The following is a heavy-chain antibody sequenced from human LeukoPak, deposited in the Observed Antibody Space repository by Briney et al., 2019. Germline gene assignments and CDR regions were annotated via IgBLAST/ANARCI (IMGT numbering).Heavy chain of an antibody. CDR2: ISGNGDST. CDR1: RFTFSSYA. Sequence: PGGSLRLSCAASRFTFSSYAMSWVRQAPGKGLEWVSAISGNGDSTYYADSVKGRFTTSRDNSKDTLYLQMNSLRAEDTAVYYCAKYRPGNYYNVLPDAFDIWGQGTMVTVSS. V-gene: IGHV3-23*01. J-gene: IGHJ3*02. CDR3: AKYRPGNYYNVLPDAFDI. D-gene: IGHD3-10*01.